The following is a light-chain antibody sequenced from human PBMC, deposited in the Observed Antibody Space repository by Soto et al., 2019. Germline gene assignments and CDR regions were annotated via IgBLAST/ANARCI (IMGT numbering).Light chain of an antibody. CDR3: GTWDSSRSAL. J-gene: IGLJ3*02. CDR1: SSNIGNSY. Sequence: SVLTQPPSVSAAPGQKVTISCSGSSSNIGNSYVSWYQQLPGTAPRLLIYENNKRPSGIPDRFSGSKSGTSATLDITELETGDEADYYCGTWDSSRSALFGGGTKLTVL. CDR2: ENN. V-gene: IGLV1-51*02.